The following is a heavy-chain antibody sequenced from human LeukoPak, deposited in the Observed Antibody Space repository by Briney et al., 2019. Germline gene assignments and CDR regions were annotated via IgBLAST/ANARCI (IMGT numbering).Heavy chain of an antibody. V-gene: IGHV1-8*01. D-gene: IGHD3-3*01. CDR2: MNPNSGNT. J-gene: IGHJ6*02. CDR3: ARGLRHYDFWSGYYAYYYYGMDV. CDR1: GYTFTSYD. Sequence: ASVKVSCKASGYTFTSYDINWVRQATGQGLEWMGWMNPNSGNTGYAQKFQGRVTMTRNTSISTAYMELSSLRSEDTAVYYCARGLRHYDFWSGYYAYYYYGMDVWGQGTTVTVSS.